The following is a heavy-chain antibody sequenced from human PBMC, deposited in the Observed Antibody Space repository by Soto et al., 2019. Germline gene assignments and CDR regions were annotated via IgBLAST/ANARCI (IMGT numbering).Heavy chain of an antibody. V-gene: IGHV4-31*03. D-gene: IGHD2-2*01. Sequence: SETLSLTCTVSGGSISSGGYYWSWIRQHPGKGLEWIGYIYYSGSTYYNPSLKSRVTISVDTSKNQFSLKLSSVTAADTAVYYCAREHGEVGYCSSTSCLYYYYGMDVWGQGTTVTVSS. CDR2: IYYSGST. CDR3: AREHGEVGYCSSTSCLYYYYGMDV. CDR1: GGSISSGGYY. J-gene: IGHJ6*02.